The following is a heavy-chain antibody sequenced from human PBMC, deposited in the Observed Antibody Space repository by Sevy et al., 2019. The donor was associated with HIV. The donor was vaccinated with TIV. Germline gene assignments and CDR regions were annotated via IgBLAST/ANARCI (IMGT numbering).Heavy chain of an antibody. D-gene: IGHD4-17*01. Sequence: GGSLRLSCAASGFTLSRYWMKWVRQAQGKGLEWVANIKQDGSEKYYVESVKGRFTISRDNAENSLYLQMNSLRAEDTAVYYCVREGTAVTARAFEYWGQGTLVTVSS. CDR2: IKQDGSEK. CDR3: VREGTAVTARAFEY. V-gene: IGHV3-7*01. J-gene: IGHJ4*02. CDR1: GFTLSRYW.